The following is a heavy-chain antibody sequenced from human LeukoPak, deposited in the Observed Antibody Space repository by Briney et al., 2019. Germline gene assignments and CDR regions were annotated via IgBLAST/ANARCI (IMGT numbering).Heavy chain of an antibody. CDR2: ISSDGGKK. CDR1: DFTLSSDG. D-gene: IGHD1-26*01. Sequence: GGSLRLSSVVSDFTLSSDGMHWVRQAPGKVLEWVAVISSDGGKKSYADSVKDRFTISRDDSKNTLYLQMDSLRVEDTAIYYCARDRAWDYLDSSDQGPLVTVSS. J-gene: IGHJ4*02. CDR3: ARDRAWDYLDS. V-gene: IGHV3-30*03.